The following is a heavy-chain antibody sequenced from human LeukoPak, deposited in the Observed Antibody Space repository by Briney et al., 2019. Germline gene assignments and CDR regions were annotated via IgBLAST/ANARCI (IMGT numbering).Heavy chain of an antibody. CDR2: ISGSGGTT. D-gene: IGHD3-22*01. J-gene: IGHJ4*02. Sequence: PGGSLRPSCAASGFTFSSYAMSWVRQAPGKGLEWVSAISGSGGTTYYADSVKGQFTIYRDKSKNTLYLQMNNLRAEDTAVYYCAKVPYYYDSSGYYPFEYWGQGTLVTVSS. CDR1: GFTFSSYA. V-gene: IGHV3-23*01. CDR3: AKVPYYYDSSGYYPFEY.